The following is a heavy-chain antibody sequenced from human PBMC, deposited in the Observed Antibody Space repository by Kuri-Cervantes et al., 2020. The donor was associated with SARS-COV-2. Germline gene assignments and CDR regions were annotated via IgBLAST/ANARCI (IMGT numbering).Heavy chain of an antibody. J-gene: IGHJ6*02. V-gene: IGHV5-10-1*01. Sequence: GGSLRLSCKGSGYSFTSYWISWVRQMPGKGLEWMGRIDPSDSYTNYSPSFQGHVTISADKSISTAYLQWSSLKASDTAMYYCARGVAARPNYYYCGMDVWGQGTTVTVSS. CDR2: IDPSDSYT. CDR1: GYSFTSYW. CDR3: ARGVAARPNYYYCGMDV. D-gene: IGHD6-6*01.